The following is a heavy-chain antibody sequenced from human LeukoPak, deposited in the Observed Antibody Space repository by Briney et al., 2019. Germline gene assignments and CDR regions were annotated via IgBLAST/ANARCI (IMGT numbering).Heavy chain of an antibody. CDR2: ICWNSGSI. Sequence: GGSLRLSCAASGFTFDDYAMHWVRQAPGKGLEWVSGICWNSGSIGYADSVKGRFTISRDNAKNSLYLQMNSLRAEDTALYYCAKGKGSGWQVPGDYWGQGSLVTVSS. CDR1: GFTFDDYA. D-gene: IGHD6-19*01. V-gene: IGHV3-9*01. J-gene: IGHJ4*02. CDR3: AKGKGSGWQVPGDY.